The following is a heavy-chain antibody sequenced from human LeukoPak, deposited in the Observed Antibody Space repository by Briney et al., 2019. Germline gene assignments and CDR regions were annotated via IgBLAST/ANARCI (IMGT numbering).Heavy chain of an antibody. CDR2: MNPNSGNT. J-gene: IGHJ3*02. D-gene: IGHD2-2*01. CDR3: ARPYCSSTSCYRYAFDI. V-gene: IGHV1-8*03. CDR1: GYTFTSYD. Sequence: ASVKVSCKASGYTFTSYDINWVRQATGQGLEWMGWMNPNSGNTGYAQKFQGRVTNTRNTSISTAYMELSSLRSEDTAVYYCARPYCSSTSCYRYAFDIWGQGTMVTVSS.